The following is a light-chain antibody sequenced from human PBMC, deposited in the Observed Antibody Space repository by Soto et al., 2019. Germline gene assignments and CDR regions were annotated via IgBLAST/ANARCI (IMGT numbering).Light chain of an antibody. V-gene: IGKV1-27*01. CDR3: QHYNSYSEA. J-gene: IGKJ1*01. Sequence: DIQMTQSPSSLSASVGDRVTITCRASQGIANYVAWYQQNPGKVPKLLIYATSTLQPGVPSRFSGSGSGTDFTLTISSLQPDDFATYYCQHYNSYSEAFGQGTKVDIK. CDR1: QGIANY. CDR2: ATS.